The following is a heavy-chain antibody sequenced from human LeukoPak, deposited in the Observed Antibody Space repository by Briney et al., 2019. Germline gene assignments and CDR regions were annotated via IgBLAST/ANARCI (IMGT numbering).Heavy chain of an antibody. V-gene: IGHV4-31*03. J-gene: IGHJ4*02. D-gene: IGHD3-9*01. CDR3: ARMGPDDILTGYSDY. CDR2: IYYSGST. Sequence: SETLSLTCTVSGGSISSGGYYWSWIRQHPGKGLEWIGYIYYSGSTYCNPSLKSRVTISVDTSKNQFSLKLSSVTAADTAVYYCARMGPDDILTGYSDYWGQGTLVTVSS. CDR1: GGSISSGGYY.